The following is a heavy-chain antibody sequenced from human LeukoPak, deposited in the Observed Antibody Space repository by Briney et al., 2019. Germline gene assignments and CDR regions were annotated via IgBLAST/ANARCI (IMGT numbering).Heavy chain of an antibody. CDR3: ARDQPTIRFPYFDY. J-gene: IGHJ4*02. CDR1: VCTFIIYA. V-gene: IGHV1-69*06. Sequence: GASVTVSFKSSVCTFIIYAISWVRQAPGQGLEWMGRIIPIFGTANYAQKFQGRVTITADKSTSTAYMELSSLRSEDTAVYYCARDQPTIRFPYFDYWGQGTLVTVSS. D-gene: IGHD5-24*01. CDR2: IIPIFGTA.